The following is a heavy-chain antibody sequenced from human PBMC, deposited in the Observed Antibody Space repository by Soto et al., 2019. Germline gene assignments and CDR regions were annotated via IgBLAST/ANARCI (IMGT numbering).Heavy chain of an antibody. CDR1: GFTFSNYA. V-gene: IGHV3-23*01. J-gene: IGHJ4*02. Sequence: GSLRLSCAASGFTFSNYAVTWVRQAPGKGLEWVSTISGSGGSTYYADSVKGRFTISRDNSKNTLYLQMNSLRAEDTAVYYCAKVSLRYFDWLLKPNDYWGQGTLVTVSS. D-gene: IGHD3-9*01. CDR3: AKVSLRYFDWLLKPNDY. CDR2: ISGSGGST.